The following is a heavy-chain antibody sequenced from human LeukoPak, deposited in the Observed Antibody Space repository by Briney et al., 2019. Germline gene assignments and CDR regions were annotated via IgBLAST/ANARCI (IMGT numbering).Heavy chain of an antibody. CDR2: IYYSGST. Sequence: PSETLSLTCTVSGGSISSSSYYWGWIRQPPGKGLEWIGSIYYSGSTYYNPSLKSRVTISVDTSKNQFSLKLSSVTAADTAVYYCARAGYISGWYADYWGQGTLVTVPS. V-gene: IGHV4-39*07. CDR1: GGSISSSSYY. D-gene: IGHD6-19*01. CDR3: ARAGYISGWYADY. J-gene: IGHJ4*02.